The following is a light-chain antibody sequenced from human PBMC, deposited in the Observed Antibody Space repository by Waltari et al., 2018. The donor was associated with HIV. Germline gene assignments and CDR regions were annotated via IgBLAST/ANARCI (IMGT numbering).Light chain of an antibody. Sequence: SFELTQPPSVSVPPGQTATIPCPGENLGNKYALWYQQKPGQSPVLIIYHDIRRPSGIPERFFGSNSGNTATLTISGTQATDEADYYCQAWDNGVAVFGGGTKLTVL. J-gene: IGLJ2*01. V-gene: IGLV3-1*01. CDR2: HDI. CDR3: QAWDNGVAV. CDR1: NLGNKY.